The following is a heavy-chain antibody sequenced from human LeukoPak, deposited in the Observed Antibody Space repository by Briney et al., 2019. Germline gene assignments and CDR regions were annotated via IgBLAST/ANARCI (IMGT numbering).Heavy chain of an antibody. Sequence: ASVKVSCKASGYTFTNYAMNWVRQAPGQGLEWMGWLNTNTWNPTYAQGFTGRFVFSLDTSVSTAYLQISSLKAEDTAVYYCARGTVEMAYTIDYWGQGTLVTVSS. D-gene: IGHD5-24*01. V-gene: IGHV7-4-1*02. CDR2: LNTNTWNP. CDR1: GYTFTNYA. CDR3: ARGTVEMAYTIDY. J-gene: IGHJ4*02.